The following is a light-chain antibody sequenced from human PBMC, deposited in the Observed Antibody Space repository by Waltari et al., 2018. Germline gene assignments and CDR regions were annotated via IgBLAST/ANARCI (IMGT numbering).Light chain of an antibody. CDR2: WAS. J-gene: IGKJ1*01. CDR3: QQYYSTPPRT. V-gene: IGKV4-1*01. CDR1: VVYSSNNKND. Sequence: VVYSSNNKNDLAWYQQKPGQPPKLLIYWASTRESGVPDRFSGSGSGTDFTLTISSLQAEDVAVYYCQQYYSTPPRTFGQGTKVEIK.